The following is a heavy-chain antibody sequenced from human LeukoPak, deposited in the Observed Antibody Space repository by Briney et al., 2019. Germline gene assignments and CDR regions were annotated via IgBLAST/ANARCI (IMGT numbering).Heavy chain of an antibody. D-gene: IGHD3-3*01. Sequence: SETLSLTCTVSGGSISSRYWSWIRQPPGKGLEWIGYIYYSGSTNYNPSLKSRVTISVDTSKNQFSLKLSSVTAADTAVYYCARTYYDFWSGYYTGGLYYYYYMDVWGKGTTVTVSS. J-gene: IGHJ6*03. CDR3: ARTYYDFWSGYYTGGLYYYYYMDV. CDR2: IYYSGST. V-gene: IGHV4-59*11. CDR1: GGSISSRY.